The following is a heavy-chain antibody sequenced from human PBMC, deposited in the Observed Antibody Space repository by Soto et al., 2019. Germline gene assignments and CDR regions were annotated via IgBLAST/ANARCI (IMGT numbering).Heavy chain of an antibody. V-gene: IGHV3-23*01. CDR2: ISASGGST. D-gene: IGHD6-19*01. CDR1: GFTFRSYA. J-gene: IGHJ4*02. Sequence: SLRLSCAASGFTFRSYAMSWVRQAPGKGLEWVSAISASGGSTYYADSVKGRFTISRDNSKNTLYVQMNSLRAEDTAVYYCAKITSIAVAGTDYWGQGTLVTVSS. CDR3: AKITSIAVAGTDY.